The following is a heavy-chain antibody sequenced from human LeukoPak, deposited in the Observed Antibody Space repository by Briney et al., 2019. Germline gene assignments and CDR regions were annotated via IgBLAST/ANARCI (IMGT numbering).Heavy chain of an antibody. V-gene: IGHV3-30*18. D-gene: IGHD5-12*01. CDR1: GFTFGSHA. Sequence: GGSLRLSCVASGFTFGSHAMAWVRQAPGKGLEWVAVISYDGSNKYYADSVKGRFTISRDNSKNTLYLQMNSLRAEDTAVYYCAKDRQEYSGYDYDFDYWGQGTLVTVSS. CDR2: ISYDGSNK. CDR3: AKDRQEYSGYDYDFDY. J-gene: IGHJ4*02.